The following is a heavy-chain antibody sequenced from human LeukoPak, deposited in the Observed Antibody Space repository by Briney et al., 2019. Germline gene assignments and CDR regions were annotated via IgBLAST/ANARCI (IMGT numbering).Heavy chain of an antibody. CDR1: GSSFKTYW. D-gene: IGHD4-23*01. V-gene: IGHV3-74*01. CDR2: SNSVGSST. CDR3: ARARKGPVNDVCDM. J-gene: IGHJ3*02. Sequence: GGSLRLSCAASGSSFKTYWMHWVRQAPGKGLVWVSHSNSVGSSTSYADSVRGRFTISRDNDKYTVYLQMNSLSVNAAAASFSARARKGPVNDVCDMWGQGTMVTVSS.